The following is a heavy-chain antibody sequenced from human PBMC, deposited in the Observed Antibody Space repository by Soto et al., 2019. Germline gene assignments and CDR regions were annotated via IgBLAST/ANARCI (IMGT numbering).Heavy chain of an antibody. CDR1: GFTFSSYA. Sequence: VQLVESGGGVVQPGRSLRLSCAASGFTFSSYAMHWVRQAPGKGLEWVAVISYDGSNKYYADSVKGRFTISRDISKNTLYLQMNSLRPEDTAVYYCARAGGLLLDYWGQGTLVTVSS. D-gene: IGHD2-15*01. CDR2: ISYDGSNK. V-gene: IGHV3-30-3*01. CDR3: ARAGGLLLDY. J-gene: IGHJ4*02.